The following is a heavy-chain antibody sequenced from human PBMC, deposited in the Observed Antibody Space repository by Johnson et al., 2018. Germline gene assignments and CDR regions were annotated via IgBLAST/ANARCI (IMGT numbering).Heavy chain of an antibody. CDR2: IKQDGGEK. V-gene: IGHV3-7*01. Sequence: VQLVESGGGLVQPGGSLRLSCAASGFTFSSYGMTWVRQAPGKGLEWVATIKQDGGEKYYVESVRGRFTISRENAKNSLYLQMNSLRAEDTAVYYCARLSDGGSRGFYYMNVWGKGTTVTVSS. D-gene: IGHD6-25*01. CDR3: ARLSDGGSRGFYYMNV. CDR1: GFTFSSYG. J-gene: IGHJ6*03.